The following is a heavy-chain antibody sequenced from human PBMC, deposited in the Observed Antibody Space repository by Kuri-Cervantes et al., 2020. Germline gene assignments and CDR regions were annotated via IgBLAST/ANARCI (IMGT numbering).Heavy chain of an antibody. D-gene: IGHD3-16*01. CDR2: ISYDGSNK. CDR1: GFTFSSYG. V-gene: IGHV3-30*03. CDR3: ARGHHDYIWGSYGIDY. Sequence: GGSLRLSCAASGFTFSSYGMHWVRQAPGKGLEWVAFISYDGSNKYYADSVKGRFTISRDNSKNTLYLQMKSLRAEDTAVYYCARGHHDYIWGSYGIDYWGQGTLVTVSS. J-gene: IGHJ4*02.